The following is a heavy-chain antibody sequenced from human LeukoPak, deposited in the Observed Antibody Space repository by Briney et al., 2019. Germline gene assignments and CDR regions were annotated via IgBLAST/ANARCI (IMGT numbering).Heavy chain of an antibody. CDR3: ARASWNYADHYYMDV. CDR2: IYYSGTT. D-gene: IGHD1-7*01. Sequence: SEALSLTCTVSGVSISSSDYSWGWIRQPPGEGLEWIGTIYYSGTTYYNPSLKSRVTISLDTSKNQFSLKLSSVTAADTAVYYCARASWNYADHYYMDVWGKGTTVTVSS. V-gene: IGHV4-39*01. CDR1: GVSISSSDYS. J-gene: IGHJ6*03.